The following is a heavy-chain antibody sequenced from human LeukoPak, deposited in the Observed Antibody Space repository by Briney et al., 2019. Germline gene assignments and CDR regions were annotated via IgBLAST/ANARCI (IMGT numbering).Heavy chain of an antibody. CDR2: IRYDGSNK. V-gene: IGHV3-30*02. CDR1: GFTFSSYG. D-gene: IGHD3-3*01. CDR3: AKDYYDFWSGYYLDAFDI. Sequence: GGSLRLSCAASGFTFSSYGMHWVRQAPGKGLERVAFIRYDGSNKYYADSVKGRFTISRDNSKNTLYLQMNSLRAEDTAVYYCAKDYYDFWSGYYLDAFDIWGQGTMVTVSS. J-gene: IGHJ3*02.